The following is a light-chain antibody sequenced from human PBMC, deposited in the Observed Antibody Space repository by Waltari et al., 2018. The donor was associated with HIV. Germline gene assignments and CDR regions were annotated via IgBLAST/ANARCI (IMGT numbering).Light chain of an antibody. Sequence: IVMTQLPLSRPVNPAQPASISCLSTHSLLHSNEYHYLSWVLQTPGQSPRLLIYLGSNRASGVPGRFSGWGSGTNVTLKIRRVEADDVGVYDGVQGLQTPFTLGPGTKVDI. V-gene: IGKV2-28*01. CDR1: HSLLHSNEYHY. CDR2: LGS. CDR3: VQGLQTPFT. J-gene: IGKJ3*01.